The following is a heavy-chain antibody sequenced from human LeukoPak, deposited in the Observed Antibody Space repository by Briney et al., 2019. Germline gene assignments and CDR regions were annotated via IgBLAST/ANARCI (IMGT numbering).Heavy chain of an antibody. J-gene: IGHJ4*02. CDR2: INHSGST. CDR3: ARGPSRRPFDY. CDR1: GGSFSGYY. Sequence: PSETLSLTCAVYGGSFSGYYWSWIRQPPGKGLEWIGEINHSGSTNYNPSLKSRVTISVDTSKNQFSLKLSSVTAADTAVYYCARGPSRRPFDYWGQGTLVTVSS. V-gene: IGHV4-34*01.